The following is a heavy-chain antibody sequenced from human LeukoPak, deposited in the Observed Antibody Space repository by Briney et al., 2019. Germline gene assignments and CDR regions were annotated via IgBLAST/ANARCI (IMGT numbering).Heavy chain of an antibody. D-gene: IGHD2-21*02. CDR1: GGSISSYY. J-gene: IGHJ4*02. Sequence: SETLSLTCTVSGGSISSYYWSWLRQPPGKGLEWIGYIYYSGSTNYNPSLKSRVTISVDTSKNQFSLKLSSVTAADTAVYYCARVHIVVVTATHYYFDYWGQGTLVTVSS. V-gene: IGHV4-59*01. CDR3: ARVHIVVVTATHYYFDY. CDR2: IYYSGST.